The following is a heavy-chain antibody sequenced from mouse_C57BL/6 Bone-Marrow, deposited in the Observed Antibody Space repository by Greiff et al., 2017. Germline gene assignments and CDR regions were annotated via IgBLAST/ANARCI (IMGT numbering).Heavy chain of an antibody. CDR3: ARVGELSYSNYVGFPFDY. CDR2: IYPGSGST. J-gene: IGHJ2*01. Sequence: QVQLQQPGAELVKPGASVKMSCKASGYTFTSYWITWVKQRPGQGLEWIGDIYPGSGSTNYNEKFTSKATLTVDTSSSTAYMQLSSLTSEDSAVYYFARVGELSYSNYVGFPFDYWGQGTTLTVSS. CDR1: GYTFTSYW. D-gene: IGHD2-5*01. V-gene: IGHV1-55*01.